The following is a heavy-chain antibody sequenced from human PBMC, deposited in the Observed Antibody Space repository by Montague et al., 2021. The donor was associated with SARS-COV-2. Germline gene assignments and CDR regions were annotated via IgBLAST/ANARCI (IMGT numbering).Heavy chain of an antibody. J-gene: IGHJ6*02. CDR1: GGSVSSGSYY. CDR3: PRDPWHITIFGVVTRYGMDV. Sequence: SETLSLTCTVSGGSVSSGSYYWSWIRRPPGKGLEWIGYIYYSGSTNYNPSLKSRVTISVDTSKNQFSLKLSSVTAADTAVYYCPRDPWHITIFGVVTRYGMDVWGQGTTVTVSS. D-gene: IGHD3-3*01. CDR2: IYYSGST. V-gene: IGHV4-61*01.